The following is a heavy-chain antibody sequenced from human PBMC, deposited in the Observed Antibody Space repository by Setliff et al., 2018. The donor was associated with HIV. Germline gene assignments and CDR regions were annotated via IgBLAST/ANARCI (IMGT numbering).Heavy chain of an antibody. CDR2: INHYGGT. J-gene: IGHJ5*02. V-gene: IGHV4-34*01. CDR3: AREYYYGSGSSFDP. D-gene: IGHD3-10*01. Sequence: SETLSLTCAVYGGSFSGYFWNWIRQPPGKGLEWIGAINHYGGTNYNPSLKSRVTMSVDTSKNQFSLRLSSVTAADAAVYYCAREYYYGSGSSFDPWGQGTLVTVSS. CDR1: GGSFSGYF.